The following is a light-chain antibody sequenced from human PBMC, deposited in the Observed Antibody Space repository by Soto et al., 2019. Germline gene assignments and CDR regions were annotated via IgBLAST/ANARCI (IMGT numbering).Light chain of an antibody. J-gene: IGKJ1*01. V-gene: IGKV3-15*01. Sequence: EIVMTQSPATLSVSPGERATLSCTASHYVYSNVAWFQQRPGQAPRLLIYRASTRATGTPARFSGSGSGTEFTLTTTSLKSADFALSYCQQYHNLWTFGQGTKVDIK. CDR1: HYVYSN. CDR3: QQYHNLWT. CDR2: RAS.